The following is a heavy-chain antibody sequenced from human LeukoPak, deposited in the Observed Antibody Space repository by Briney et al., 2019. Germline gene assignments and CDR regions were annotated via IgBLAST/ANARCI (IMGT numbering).Heavy chain of an antibody. V-gene: IGHV1-46*01. Sequence: ASVKVSCKASGYTFTSYYMHWVRQAPGQGLEWMGIINPSGGSTSYAQKFQGRVTMTRDTSTSTVYMELGSLRSEDTAVYYCARDLAGSGWYWYFDLWGRGTLVTVSS. D-gene: IGHD6-19*01. CDR2: INPSGGST. CDR3: ARDLAGSGWYWYFDL. J-gene: IGHJ2*01. CDR1: GYTFTSYY.